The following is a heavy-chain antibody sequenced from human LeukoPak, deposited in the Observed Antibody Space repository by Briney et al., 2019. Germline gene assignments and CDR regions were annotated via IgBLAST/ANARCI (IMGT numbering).Heavy chain of an antibody. CDR2: IDPSDSYT. J-gene: IGHJ4*02. Sequence: GESLKISCKGSGYSFTSYWISWVRQMPGKGLEWMGRIDPSDSYTNYSPSFQGHVTISADKSISTAYLQWSSLKASDTAMYFCATGHWNDVLLFDYWGQGTLVTVSS. CDR3: ATGHWNDVLLFDY. V-gene: IGHV5-10-1*01. CDR1: GYSFTSYW. D-gene: IGHD1-1*01.